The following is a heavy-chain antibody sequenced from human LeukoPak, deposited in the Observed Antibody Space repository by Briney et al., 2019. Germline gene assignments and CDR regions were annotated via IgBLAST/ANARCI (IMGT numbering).Heavy chain of an antibody. CDR1: GFNFSSYG. D-gene: IGHD6-13*01. Sequence: PGGSLRLSCAASGFNFSSYGMHWVRQAPGKGLEWVAFIRYDGSNKYYADSVKGRFTISRDNSKNTLYLQMNSLRAEDTAVYYCAKAAIAAAFYYFDYWGQGTLVTVSS. V-gene: IGHV3-30*02. J-gene: IGHJ4*02. CDR2: IRYDGSNK. CDR3: AKAAIAAAFYYFDY.